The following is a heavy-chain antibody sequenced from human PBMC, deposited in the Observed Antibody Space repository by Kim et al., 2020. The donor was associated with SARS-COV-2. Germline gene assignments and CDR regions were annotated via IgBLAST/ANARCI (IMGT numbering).Heavy chain of an antibody. J-gene: IGHJ3*02. D-gene: IGHD3-16*02. CDR2: ISGSGGST. CDR3: AKDLRAPAWGSYREYAFDI. V-gene: IGHV3-23*01. Sequence: GGSLRLSCAASGFTFSSYAMSWVRQAPGKGLEWVSAISGSGGSTYYADSVKGRFTISRDNSKNTLYLQMNSLRAEDTAVYYCAKDLRAPAWGSYREYAFDIWGQGTMVTVSS. CDR1: GFTFSSYA.